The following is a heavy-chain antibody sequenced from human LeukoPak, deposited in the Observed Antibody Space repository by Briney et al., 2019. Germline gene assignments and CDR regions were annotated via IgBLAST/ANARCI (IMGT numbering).Heavy chain of an antibody. CDR2: ISNNGGYT. CDR3: AKQLGYCSDGSCYFPY. D-gene: IGHD2-15*01. V-gene: IGHV3-23*01. J-gene: IGHJ4*02. Sequence: GGSLRLSCAASGFTFSNSAMSWIRQAPGKGLEWVSAISNNGGYTYYADSVQGRFTISRDNSKSTLCLQMNSLRAEDTAVYYCAKQLGYCSDGSCYFPYWGQGTLVTVSS. CDR1: GFTFSNSA.